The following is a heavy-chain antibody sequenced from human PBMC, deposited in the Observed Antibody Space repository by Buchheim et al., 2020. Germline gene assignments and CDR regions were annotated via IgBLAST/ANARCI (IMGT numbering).Heavy chain of an antibody. CDR1: GGSISSYY. CDR3: AREPPNCSGGSCYSGWFDP. Sequence: QVQLQESGPGLVKPSETLSLTCTVSGGSISSYYWSWIRQPPGKGLEWIGYIYYSGSTNYNPSLKSRVTISVDTSKHQFFLKLSSVTAADTAVYYCAREPPNCSGGSCYSGWFDPWGQGTL. V-gene: IGHV4-59*01. D-gene: IGHD2-15*01. CDR2: IYYSGST. J-gene: IGHJ5*02.